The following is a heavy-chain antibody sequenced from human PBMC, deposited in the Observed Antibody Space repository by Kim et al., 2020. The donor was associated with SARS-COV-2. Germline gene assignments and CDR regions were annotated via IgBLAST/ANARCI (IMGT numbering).Heavy chain of an antibody. CDR1: GFTFSSYA. V-gene: IGHV3-23*01. CDR3: AKDLLQCSGGSCYSNYYYGMVV. J-gene: IGHJ6*02. D-gene: IGHD2-15*01. Sequence: GGSLRLSCAASGFTFSSYAMSWVRQAPGKGLEWVSAISGSGGSTYYADSLKGRFTISRDNSKNTLYLQMNSLRAEDTAVYYCAKDLLQCSGGSCYSNYYYGMVVWGQGTTVTVSS. CDR2: ISGSGGST.